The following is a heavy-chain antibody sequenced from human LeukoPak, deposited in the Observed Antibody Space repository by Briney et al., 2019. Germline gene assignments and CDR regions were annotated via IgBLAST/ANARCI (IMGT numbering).Heavy chain of an antibody. CDR2: INSDGSST. CDR1: GFTFSSYW. D-gene: IGHD3-3*01. V-gene: IGHV3-74*01. CDR3: ARARYYDFWSGYYSSLFDY. J-gene: IGHJ4*02. Sequence: AGGSLRLSCAASGFTFSSYWMHWVRQAPGKGLVWVSRINSDGSSTSYADSVKGRFTISRDNAKNTLYLQMNSLRAEDTAVYYCARARYYDFWSGYYSSLFDYWGQGTLVTVSS.